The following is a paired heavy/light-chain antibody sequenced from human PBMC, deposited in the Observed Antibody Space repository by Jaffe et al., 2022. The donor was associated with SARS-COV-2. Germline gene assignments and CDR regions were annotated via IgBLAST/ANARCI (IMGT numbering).Light chain of an antibody. Sequence: YVLTQPPSVSVAPGKTARLTCGGNNLGSKSVHWYQLRPGQAPVLVISYDTDRPSGIPERFSGSNSGNTATLTISRVEAGDEADYFCQVWDSSSDQPHVFGTGTKVTVL. CDR2: YDT. CDR1: NLGSKS. J-gene: IGLJ1*01. CDR3: QVWDSSSDQPHV. V-gene: IGLV3-21*04.
Heavy chain of an antibody. J-gene: IGHJ4*02. D-gene: IGHD2-15*01. CDR2: IDITGDT. Sequence: EVQLVGSGGGLVQPGGSLRLSCAASGFTFSDFDLHWVREVTGKGLEWLSSIDITGDTYYPGSVKGRFTVSRDNVKNSLYLHMDSLKAGDTAVYYCARSRTFCRGGSCPFDYWGQGTLVTVSS. CDR3: ARSRTFCRGGSCPFDY. V-gene: IGHV3-13*04. CDR1: GFTFSDFD.